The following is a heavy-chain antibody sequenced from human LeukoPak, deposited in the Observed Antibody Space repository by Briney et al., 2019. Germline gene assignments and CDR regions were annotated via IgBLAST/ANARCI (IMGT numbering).Heavy chain of an antibody. J-gene: IGHJ3*02. Sequence: PGGSLRLSCAASGFTFSSYSMNWVRQAPGKGLEWVSYISSSSSTIYYADSVKGRFTISRDNAKNSLYLQMNSLRAEDTAVYYCARAYCGGDCPYGAFDIWGQGTMVTVSS. CDR1: GFTFSSYS. CDR3: ARAYCGGDCPYGAFDI. D-gene: IGHD2-21*01. V-gene: IGHV3-48*04. CDR2: ISSSSSTI.